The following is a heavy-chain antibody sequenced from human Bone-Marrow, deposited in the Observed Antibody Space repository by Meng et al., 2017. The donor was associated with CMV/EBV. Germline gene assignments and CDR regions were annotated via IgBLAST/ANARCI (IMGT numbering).Heavy chain of an antibody. V-gene: IGHV3-11*04. CDR2: ISNSGRTI. D-gene: IGHD3-22*01. J-gene: IGHJ2*01. CDR1: GFTFSDYY. Sequence: GESLKISCEASGFTFSDYYMSWNRQAPGKGLEWISYISNSGRTILYADSVRGRFTISRDNAKNSLYLQMISLRAEDTAMYYCAKEGAPSSVVDSWHFDLCGRGSLVTVSS. CDR3: AKEGAPSSVVDSWHFDL.